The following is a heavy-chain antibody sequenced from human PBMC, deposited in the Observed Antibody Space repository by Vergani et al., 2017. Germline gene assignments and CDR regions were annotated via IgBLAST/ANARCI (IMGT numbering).Heavy chain of an antibody. CDR3: ARLSYDTTPYLQGGYDC. D-gene: IGHD3-22*01. Sequence: EVQLLQSGGGVIQPGGSVRLSCAASGFTFSACPMTWVRQAPGKGLEWVSAISARYPSTYYADSVKGRFTISRENSKSMLYLQMNSLRAKDTAVYYCARLSYDTTPYLQGGYDCWGQGTLVSVSS. V-gene: IGHV3-23*01. CDR2: ISARYPST. J-gene: IGHJ4*02. CDR1: GFTFSACP.